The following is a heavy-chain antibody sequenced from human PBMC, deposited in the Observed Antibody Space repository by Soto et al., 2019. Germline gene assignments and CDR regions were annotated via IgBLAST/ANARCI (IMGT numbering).Heavy chain of an antibody. CDR1: GGTFSSYA. CDR3: ARGIAAADTDYYYGMDV. D-gene: IGHD6-13*01. J-gene: IGHJ6*02. V-gene: IGHV1-69*12. CDR2: IIPIFGTA. Sequence: QVQLVQSAAEVKKPGSSVKVSCKASGGTFSSYAISWVRQAPGQGLEWMGGIIPIFGTANYAQKSQGRVTITADESTITAYMELSSLGSEDTAVYYCARGIAAADTDYYYGMDVWGQGTKVAVSS.